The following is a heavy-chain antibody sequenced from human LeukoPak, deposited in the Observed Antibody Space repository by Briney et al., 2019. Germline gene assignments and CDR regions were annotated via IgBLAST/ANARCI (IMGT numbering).Heavy chain of an antibody. D-gene: IGHD1-26*01. CDR2: IYPGDSDT. CDR3: TRDWELGY. J-gene: IGHJ4*02. V-gene: IGHV5-51*01. CDR1: GYSFTSYW. Sequence: GEFLKISCKGSGYSFTSYWIGWVRQMPGKGLEWMGIIYPGDSDTRYRPSFQGQVTISADKSISTTYLQWSSLRTSDTAMYYCTRDWELGYWGQGTLVTVSS.